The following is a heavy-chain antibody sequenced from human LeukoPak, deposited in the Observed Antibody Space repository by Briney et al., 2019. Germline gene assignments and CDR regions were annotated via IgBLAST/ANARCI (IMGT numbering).Heavy chain of an antibody. Sequence: GGSLRLSCAASGLTFSSYWMSWVRQAPGKGLEWVANIKQDGSEKYYVDSVKGRFTISRDNAKNSLYLQMNSLRAEDTAVYYCAIDPDIAAAGSAFDIWGQGTMVTVSS. CDR1: GLTFSSYW. V-gene: IGHV3-7*03. CDR3: AIDPDIAAAGSAFDI. D-gene: IGHD6-13*01. CDR2: IKQDGSEK. J-gene: IGHJ3*02.